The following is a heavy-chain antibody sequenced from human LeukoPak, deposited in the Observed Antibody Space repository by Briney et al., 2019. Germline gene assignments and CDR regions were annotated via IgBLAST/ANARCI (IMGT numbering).Heavy chain of an antibody. D-gene: IGHD6-19*01. CDR3: ARVSFTSAWSFDY. Sequence: GGSLRLSCAASGFTFSSYAMSWVRQAPGKGLEWVSAISGSGGSTYYADSVNGRFTISRDNAKNSLYLQIDGLRVEDTAVYYCARVSFTSAWSFDYWGPGTLVSVSS. V-gene: IGHV3-23*01. CDR1: GFTFSSYA. J-gene: IGHJ4*02. CDR2: ISGSGGST.